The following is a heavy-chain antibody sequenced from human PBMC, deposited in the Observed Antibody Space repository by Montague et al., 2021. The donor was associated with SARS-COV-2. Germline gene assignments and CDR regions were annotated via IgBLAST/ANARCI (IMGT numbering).Heavy chain of an antibody. D-gene: IGHD2-2*01. CDR2: INHSGTA. V-gene: IGHV4-34*01. CDR1: GGSFSVYY. CDR3: AKEREVVRAARTLVAFDL. J-gene: IGHJ3*01. Sequence: SETLSLTCAVYGGSFSVYYWSWLRQSPSSGLEWIAEINHSGTANYNPSLRSRVSISVDTSKNQFTLKLTSVTAADTAMYYCAKEREVVRAARTLVAFDLWGQGKMVTVSS.